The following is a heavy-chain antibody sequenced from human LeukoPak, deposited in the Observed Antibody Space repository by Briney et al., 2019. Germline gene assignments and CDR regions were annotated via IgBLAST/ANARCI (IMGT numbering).Heavy chain of an antibody. CDR2: INHSGST. Sequence: KASETLSLTCAVYGGSFSGYYWSWIRQPPGKGLEWIGEINHSGSTNYNPSLKSRVTISVDTSKNQFSLKLSSVTAADTAVYYCARGRRRVVVPAAIQINRNWFDPWGQGTLVTVSS. V-gene: IGHV4-34*01. CDR1: GGSFSGYY. D-gene: IGHD2-2*01. J-gene: IGHJ5*02. CDR3: ARGRRRVVVPAAIQINRNWFDP.